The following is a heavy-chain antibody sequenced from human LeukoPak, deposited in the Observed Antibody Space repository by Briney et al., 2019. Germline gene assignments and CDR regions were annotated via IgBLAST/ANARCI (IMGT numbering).Heavy chain of an antibody. CDR3: AKDGGIMTTVTTVDY. D-gene: IGHD4-17*01. CDR2: ISGSGGST. Sequence: GGSLRLSCVASGFTFSSYAMSWVRQAPGKGLEWVSAISGSGGSTYYADSVKGRFTISRDNSKNTLYLQMNSLRAEDTAVYYCAKDGGIMTTVTTVDYWGQGTLVTVSS. J-gene: IGHJ4*02. V-gene: IGHV3-23*01. CDR1: GFTFSSYA.